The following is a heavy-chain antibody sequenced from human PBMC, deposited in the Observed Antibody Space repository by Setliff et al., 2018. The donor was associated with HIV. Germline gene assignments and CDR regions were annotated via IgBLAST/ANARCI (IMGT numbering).Heavy chain of an antibody. CDR2: IYHSGSS. Sequence: SETLSLTCAVSGGSITTTNWWSWIRQPPGKGLEWIGDIYHSGSSNYKPSLKTRVTISVATSKNQFSLNLTSVTAADTAVYYCARGLPKKPSTVTNYWYFDLWGRGTLVTVSS. CDR3: ARGLPKKPSTVTNYWYFDL. CDR1: GGSITTTNW. J-gene: IGHJ2*01. V-gene: IGHV4-4*02. D-gene: IGHD4-17*01.